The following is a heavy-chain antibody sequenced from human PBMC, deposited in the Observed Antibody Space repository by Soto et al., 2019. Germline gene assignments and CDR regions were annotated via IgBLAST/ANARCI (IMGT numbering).Heavy chain of an antibody. CDR1: GYTFTNYY. CDR2: IHYSGATP. Sequence: QVQLVQSGAEVKRPGASVKVSCKASGYTFTNYYMHWVRQAPGQGLEWMGVIHYSGATPTYAQKFQGGVTMARDTSTSTVYVELSSLTSEDTAVYYCVRGGPDLATIGSCDYWGQGTLVTVSS. D-gene: IGHD3-16*01. V-gene: IGHV1-46*01. J-gene: IGHJ4*02. CDR3: VRGGPDLATIGSCDY.